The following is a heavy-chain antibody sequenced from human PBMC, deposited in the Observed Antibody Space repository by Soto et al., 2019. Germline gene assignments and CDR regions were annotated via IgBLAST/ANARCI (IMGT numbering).Heavy chain of an antibody. J-gene: IGHJ4*02. CDR2: IYSGGST. D-gene: IGHD1-26*01. V-gene: IGHV3-53*01. Sequence: LRLSCAASGFTVSSNYMSWVRQAPGKGLEWVSVIYSGGSTYYADSVKGRFTISRDNSKNTLYLQMNSLRAEDTAVYYCARLTYSGSYYFWGQGTLVTVSS. CDR1: GFTVSSNY. CDR3: ARLTYSGSYYF.